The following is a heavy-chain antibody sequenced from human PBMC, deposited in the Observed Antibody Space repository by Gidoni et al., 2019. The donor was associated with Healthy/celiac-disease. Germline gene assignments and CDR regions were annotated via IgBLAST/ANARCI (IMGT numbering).Heavy chain of an antibody. CDR1: GGTFSTYP. D-gene: IGHD4-17*01. V-gene: IGHV1-69*04. Sequence: QVQLVQSGAEVKKPGSSVKVSCKSSGGTFSTYPISWVRQAPGQGLEWMGRIIPILGIANYAQKFQGRVTITADKSTSTAYMELSSLRSEDTAVYYCAREGADTVSPNQRHYYYGMDVWGQGTTVTVSS. CDR3: AREGADTVSPNQRHYYYGMDV. J-gene: IGHJ6*02. CDR2: IIPILGIA.